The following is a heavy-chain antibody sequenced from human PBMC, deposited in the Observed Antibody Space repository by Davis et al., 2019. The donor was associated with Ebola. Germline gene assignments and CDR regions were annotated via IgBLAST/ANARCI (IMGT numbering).Heavy chain of an antibody. CDR3: ARDRGGDYSFDY. CDR2: FDPQNNDI. Sequence: AASVKVSCKVSGYTLTELSMHWVRQAPGKGLEWMGNFDPQNNDIIYAHKFEDRVTMTEDTSTHTAYMELSSPRSEDTSVYYCARDRGGDYSFDYWGQGTLVTVSS. J-gene: IGHJ4*02. CDR1: GYTLTELS. D-gene: IGHD3-10*01. V-gene: IGHV1-24*01.